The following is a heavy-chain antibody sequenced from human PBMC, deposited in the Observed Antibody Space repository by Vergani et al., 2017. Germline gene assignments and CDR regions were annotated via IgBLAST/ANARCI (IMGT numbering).Heavy chain of an antibody. D-gene: IGHD3-10*01. Sequence: QVQLQESGPGLVKPSQTLSLTCTVSGGSISSGSYYWSWIRLPAGKGLEWIGRIYTSGSTNYNPSLKSRVTISVDTSKNQFSLKLSSVTAADTAVYYCARGVSGSYYDYYYYGMDVWGQGTTVTVSS. CDR2: IYTSGST. V-gene: IGHV4-61*02. CDR1: GGSISSGSYY. CDR3: ARGVSGSYYDYYYYGMDV. J-gene: IGHJ6*02.